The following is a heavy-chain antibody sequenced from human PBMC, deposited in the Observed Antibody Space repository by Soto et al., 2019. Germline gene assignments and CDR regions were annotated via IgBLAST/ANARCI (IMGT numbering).Heavy chain of an antibody. CDR3: ARVYYYDSSGYPTWAYYYYGMDV. Sequence: SETLSLTCAVYGGSFSSYYWSWIRQPPGKGLEWIGEINHSGSTNYNPSLKSRVTISVDTSKNQFSLKLSSVTAADTAVYYCARVYYYDSSGYPTWAYYYYGMDVWGQGTTVTVSS. V-gene: IGHV4-34*01. J-gene: IGHJ6*02. CDR2: INHSGST. CDR1: GGSFSSYY. D-gene: IGHD3-22*01.